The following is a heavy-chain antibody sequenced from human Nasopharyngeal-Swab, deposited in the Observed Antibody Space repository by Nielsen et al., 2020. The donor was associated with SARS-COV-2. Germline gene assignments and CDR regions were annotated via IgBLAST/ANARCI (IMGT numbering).Heavy chain of an antibody. CDR2: IYSSGGT. J-gene: IGHJ3*02. CDR3: ARDGYSYDDAFDI. D-gene: IGHD5-18*01. V-gene: IGHV3-66*03. Sequence: ESLKISCAASGFTVTSNFMTWVRQAPGKGLEWVSLIYSSGGTHYADAVKGRFTISRDNSNNTLYLQMNSLRPDDTAVYYCARDGYSYDDAFDIWGQGTLVTVSS. CDR1: GFTVTSNF.